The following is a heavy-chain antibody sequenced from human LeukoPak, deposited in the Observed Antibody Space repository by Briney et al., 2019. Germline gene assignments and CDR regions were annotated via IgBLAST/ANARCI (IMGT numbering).Heavy chain of an antibody. Sequence: PGGSLRLSCAASGFTFSSYGMHWVRQAPGKGLEWVAFIRYDGSNKYYADSVKGRFTISRDNSKNTLYLQMNSLRAEDTAVYYCAREAAMGYYFDYWGQGTLVTVSS. CDR3: AREAAMGYYFDY. CDR2: IRYDGSNK. J-gene: IGHJ4*02. D-gene: IGHD2-2*01. V-gene: IGHV3-30*02. CDR1: GFTFSSYG.